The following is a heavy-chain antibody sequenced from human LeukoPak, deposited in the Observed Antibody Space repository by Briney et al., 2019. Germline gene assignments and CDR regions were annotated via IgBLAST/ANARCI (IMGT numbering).Heavy chain of an antibody. D-gene: IGHD3-22*01. CDR2: IYYSGST. J-gene: IGHJ4*02. Sequence: MPSETLSLTRTVSGGSISSSTYYWGWIRQPPGKGLEWIGSIYYSGSTYYNPSLKSRVTISVDTSKNQFSLKLSSVTAADTAVYYCDGDSSVGHYWGQGTLVTVSS. V-gene: IGHV4-39*07. CDR3: DGDSSVGHY. CDR1: GGSISSSTYY.